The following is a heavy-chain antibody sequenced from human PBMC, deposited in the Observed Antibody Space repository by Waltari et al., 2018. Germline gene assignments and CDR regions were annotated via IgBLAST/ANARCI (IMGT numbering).Heavy chain of an antibody. D-gene: IGHD1-20*01. J-gene: IGHJ4*02. Sequence: EVQLLESGGGLVQPGGSLRLSCAASGLIFNNFAINWVRLAPGTGLDWVSAISVSDDTHYADSVKGRFTVSRDTSQNTVYLQMNGLRAEDTAIYYCATPFYNWDDPLHSWGQGTLVAVSS. CDR3: ATPFYNWDDPLHS. CDR1: GLIFNNFA. V-gene: IGHV3-23*01. CDR2: ISVSDDT.